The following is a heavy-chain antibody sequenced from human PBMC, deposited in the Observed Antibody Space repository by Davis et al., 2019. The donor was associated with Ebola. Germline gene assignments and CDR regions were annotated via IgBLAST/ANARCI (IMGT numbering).Heavy chain of an antibody. J-gene: IGHJ4*02. Sequence: FTFSRDNAKNSLYLQMNSLRVEDTAVYYCARAADILELDYFDYWGQGTQVTVSS. CDR3: ARAADILELDYFDY. D-gene: IGHD3-9*01. V-gene: IGHV3-7*04.